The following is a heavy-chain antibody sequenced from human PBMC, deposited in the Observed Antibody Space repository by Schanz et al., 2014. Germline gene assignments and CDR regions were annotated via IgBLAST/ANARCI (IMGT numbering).Heavy chain of an antibody. V-gene: IGHV3-66*01. CDR1: GFTVSSNY. CDR2: TYSGGST. J-gene: IGHJ5*01. D-gene: IGHD3-16*01. Sequence: EVQLVESGGGLVQPGGSPRLSCAASGFTVSSNYMSWVRQAPGKGLEWVSITYSGGSTYYADSVKGRFTISRDNSKNTLYLQMNSLRADDTAVYYCAKDLYNYGIFDSWGQGTLVTVSS. CDR3: AKDLYNYGIFDS.